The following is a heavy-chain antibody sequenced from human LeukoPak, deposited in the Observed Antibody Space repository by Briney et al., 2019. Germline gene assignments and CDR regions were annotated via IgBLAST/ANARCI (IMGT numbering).Heavy chain of an antibody. CDR2: INWNGGST. Sequence: GGSLRLSCAASGFTFDDYGMSWVRQAPGKGLEWVSGINWNGGSTGYADSVKGRFTISRDSAKNSLYLQMNSLRAEDTAVYYCARDSSLYGDRVYYYYYMDVWGKGTTVTVSS. D-gene: IGHD4-17*01. CDR3: ARDSSLYGDRVYYYYYMDV. CDR1: GFTFDDYG. V-gene: IGHV3-20*04. J-gene: IGHJ6*03.